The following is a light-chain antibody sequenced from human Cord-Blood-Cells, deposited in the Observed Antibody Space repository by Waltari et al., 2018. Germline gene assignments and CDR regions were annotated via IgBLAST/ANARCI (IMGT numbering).Light chain of an antibody. CDR1: SSNIGSNY. Sequence: QSVLTQSPSASGTPGQRVTISCSGSSSNIGSNYVYWYQQLPGTAPKLLIYRNNQRPSGVTDRFSGSKSGTSASLAISGLRSEDEADYYCAAWDDSLSGWVFGGGTKLTVL. CDR3: AAWDDSLSGWV. V-gene: IGLV1-47*01. CDR2: RNN. J-gene: IGLJ3*02.